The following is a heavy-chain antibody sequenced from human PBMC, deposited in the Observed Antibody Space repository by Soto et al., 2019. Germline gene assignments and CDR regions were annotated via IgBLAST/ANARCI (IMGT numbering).Heavy chain of an antibody. CDR2: ISYDGSNK. J-gene: IGHJ4*02. V-gene: IGHV3-30*18. Sequence: GGSLRLSCAASGFTFSSYGMHWVRQAPGKGLEWVAVISYDGSNKYYADSVKGRFTISRDNSKNTLYLQMNSLRAEDTAVYYCAKDLGLASSSWGEPFDYWGQGTLVTVSS. D-gene: IGHD6-6*01. CDR3: AKDLGLASSSWGEPFDY. CDR1: GFTFSSYG.